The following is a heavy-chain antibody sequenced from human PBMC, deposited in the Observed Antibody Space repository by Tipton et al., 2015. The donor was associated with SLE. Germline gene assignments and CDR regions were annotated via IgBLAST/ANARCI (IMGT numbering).Heavy chain of an antibody. Sequence: TLSLTCTISGDSIANNNYYWGWIRQPPGKGLEWIGNINYSGTTYYNPSLKTRVTISVDSSKVHFSLRLTSVTAADTAVYFCARDTRLRPFDYWGQGTLVTVSS. CDR2: INYSGTT. J-gene: IGHJ4*02. V-gene: IGHV4-39*02. CDR1: GDSIANNNYY. D-gene: IGHD2-15*01. CDR3: ARDTRLRPFDY.